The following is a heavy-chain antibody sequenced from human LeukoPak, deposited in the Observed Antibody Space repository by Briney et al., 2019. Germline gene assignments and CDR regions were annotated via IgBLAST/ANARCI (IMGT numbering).Heavy chain of an antibody. CDR1: GFTFYHYW. D-gene: IGHD5-18*01. CDR2: IKQDGSEI. CDR3: ARVDSYGYFVY. V-gene: IGHV3-7*04. Sequence: SGGSLRLSCAASGFTFYHYWMTWVRQSPGKGLEWVASIKQDGSEIFYVDSVKGRFTISRDNAKNSLYLQMNSLRGEDTAVYYCARVDSYGYFVYWGQGTLVTVSS. J-gene: IGHJ4*02.